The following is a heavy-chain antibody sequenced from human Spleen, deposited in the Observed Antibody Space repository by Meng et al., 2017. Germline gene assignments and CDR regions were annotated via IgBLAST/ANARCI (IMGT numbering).Heavy chain of an antibody. V-gene: IGHV4-4*02. D-gene: IGHD3-3*01. J-gene: IGHJ5*02. CDR2: IPHRGSS. Sequence: QVQLRESGPALVKPSETLSLTCAVSGDSITNHNWWAWVRQPPGKGLEWIGEIPHRGSSAYNPSLKSRVSMSIDKSRNQFSLKLTSVTAADTAVYYCARGGIFGVANWFDPWGPGTLVTVSS. CDR3: ARGGIFGVANWFDP. CDR1: GDSITNHNW.